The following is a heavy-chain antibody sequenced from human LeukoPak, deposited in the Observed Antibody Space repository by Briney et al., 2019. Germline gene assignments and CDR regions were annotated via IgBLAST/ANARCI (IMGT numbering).Heavy chain of an antibody. V-gene: IGHV4-4*07. D-gene: IGHD2-15*01. J-gene: IGHJ3*02. CDR1: GGSINNYY. CDR2: IYTRGST. Sequence: SETLSLTCTVSGGSINNYYWSWIRQPAGKELEWIGRIYTRGSTNYNPSLKSRVTVSVDTSKNQFSLKLSSVTAADTAVYYCARGRYCSADICSGGDAFDIWGQGTMVSVSS. CDR3: ARGRYCSADICSGGDAFDI.